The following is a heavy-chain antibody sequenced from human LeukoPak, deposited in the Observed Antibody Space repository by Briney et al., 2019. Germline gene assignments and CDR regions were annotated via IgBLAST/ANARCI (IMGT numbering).Heavy chain of an antibody. CDR3: ARWARATDAFDI. J-gene: IGHJ3*02. CDR2: IYYSGST. Sequence: SETLSLTCTVPGGSISSYYWSWLRQPPGKGLEWIGYIYYSGSTNYNPSLKSRVTISVDTSKNQFSLKLSSVTAADTAVYYCARWARATDAFDIWGQGTMVTVSS. V-gene: IGHV4-59*01. CDR1: GGSISSYY.